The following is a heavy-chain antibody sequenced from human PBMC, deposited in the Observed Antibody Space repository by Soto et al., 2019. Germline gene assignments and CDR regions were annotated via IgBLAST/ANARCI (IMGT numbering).Heavy chain of an antibody. V-gene: IGHV3-33*01. Sequence: QVQLVESGGGVVQPGRSLRLSCAASGFTFSSYVMHWVRQAPGKGLEWVAITWYDGNNKYYADSVKGRFTISRDNSKNPLYLQMSSLRAEDTAMYYCERDSSYGCDSGLFDYRGQETLVTDSS. CDR2: TWYDGNNK. J-gene: IGHJ4*02. D-gene: IGHD2-21*02. CDR3: ERDSSYGCDSGLFDY. CDR1: GFTFSSYV.